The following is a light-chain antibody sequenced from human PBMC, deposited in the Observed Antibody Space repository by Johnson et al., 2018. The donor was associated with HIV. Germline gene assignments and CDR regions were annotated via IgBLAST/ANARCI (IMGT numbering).Light chain of an antibody. Sequence: QSVLTQPPSVSAAPGQKVTISCSGSSSNIGNNYVSWYQQLPGTAPKLLIYDHNQRLSGLPDRFSGSKSGTSATMAITGLQTGDEADYYCGTCDSSLSVYVFGTGTKVTVL. CDR1: SSNIGNNY. V-gene: IGLV1-51*01. CDR2: DHN. J-gene: IGLJ1*01. CDR3: GTCDSSLSVYV.